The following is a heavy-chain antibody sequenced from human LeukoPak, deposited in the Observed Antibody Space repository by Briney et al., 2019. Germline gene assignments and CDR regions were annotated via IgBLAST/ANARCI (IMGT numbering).Heavy chain of an antibody. V-gene: IGHV3-49*04. CDR2: IRSKAYGGTT. CDR3: TRGVVPAANYYYYMDV. Sequence: PGGSLRLSCTASGFTFGDYAMSWVRQAPGKGLEWVGFIRSKAYGGTTEYAASVKGRFTISRDDSKSIAYLQMNSLKTEDTAVYYCTRGVVPAANYYYYMDVWGKGTTVTVSS. J-gene: IGHJ6*03. D-gene: IGHD2-2*01. CDR1: GFTFGDYA.